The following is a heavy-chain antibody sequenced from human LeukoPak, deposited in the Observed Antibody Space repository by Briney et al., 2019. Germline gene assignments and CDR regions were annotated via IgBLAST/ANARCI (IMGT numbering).Heavy chain of an antibody. CDR3: ARDFGREATGAFDI. D-gene: IGHD3/OR15-3a*01. Sequence: GGSLRLSCAASGFTFSSYSMNWVRQAPGKGLEWVSSISSSSSYTYYADSVKGRFTISRDNAKNSLYLQVNSLRAEDTAVYYCARDFGREATGAFDIWGQGTMVTVSS. CDR1: GFTFSSYS. V-gene: IGHV3-21*01. J-gene: IGHJ3*02. CDR2: ISSSSSYT.